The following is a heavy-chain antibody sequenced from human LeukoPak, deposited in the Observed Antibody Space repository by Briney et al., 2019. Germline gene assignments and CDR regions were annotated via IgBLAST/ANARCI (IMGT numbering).Heavy chain of an antibody. D-gene: IGHD6-19*01. CDR2: IYSGGST. J-gene: IGHJ6*03. V-gene: IGHV3-66*01. Sequence: GGSLRLSCAASGFTVSSNYMSWVRQAPGKGLEWVSVIYSGGSTYYADSVKGRFTISRDNSKNTLYLQMNSLRAEDTAVYYCARAYRYSSGWYYGYMDVWGNGTTATISS. CDR3: ARAYRYSSGWYYGYMDV. CDR1: GFTVSSNY.